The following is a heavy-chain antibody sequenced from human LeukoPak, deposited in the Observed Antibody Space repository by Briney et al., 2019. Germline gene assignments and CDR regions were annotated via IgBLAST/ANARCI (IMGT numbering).Heavy chain of an antibody. CDR3: AMNLLGRSYWYFDL. V-gene: IGHV4-34*01. D-gene: IGHD3-10*01. CDR2: INHSGST. J-gene: IGHJ2*01. CDR1: GGSFSGYY. Sequence: PSETLSLTCTVSGGSFSGYYWSWIRQPPGKGLEWIGEINHSGSTNYNPSLKSRVTISVDTSKNQFSLKLSSVTAADTAAYYCAMNLLGRSYWYFDLWGRGTLVTVSS.